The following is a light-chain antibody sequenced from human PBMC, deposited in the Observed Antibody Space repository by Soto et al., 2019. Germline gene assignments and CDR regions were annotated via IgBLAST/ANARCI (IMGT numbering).Light chain of an antibody. CDR3: SSYAGSNNTYV. J-gene: IGLJ1*01. V-gene: IGLV2-8*01. Sequence: QSVLTQPPSASGSPGQSVTISCTGTSSDVDDNNYVSWYQQHPGKAPKLMIYEVSKRPSGVPDRFSGSKSGNTASLTVSGLRAEDETDYYCSSYAGSNNTYVFGTGTKVTVL. CDR1: SSDVDDNNY. CDR2: EVS.